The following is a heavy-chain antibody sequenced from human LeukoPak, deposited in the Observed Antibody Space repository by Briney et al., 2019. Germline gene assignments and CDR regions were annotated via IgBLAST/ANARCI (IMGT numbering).Heavy chain of an antibody. D-gene: IGHD3-22*01. V-gene: IGHV4-34*01. Sequence: PSETLSLTCAVHGGSFSGYYWSWIRQPPGKGLEWIGYIYHSGSTYYNPSLKSRVTISVDRSKNQFSLKLSSVTAADTAVYYCAGRDSSGFSDIWGQGTMVTVSS. CDR3: AGRDSSGFSDI. CDR2: IYHSGST. CDR1: GGSFSGYY. J-gene: IGHJ3*02.